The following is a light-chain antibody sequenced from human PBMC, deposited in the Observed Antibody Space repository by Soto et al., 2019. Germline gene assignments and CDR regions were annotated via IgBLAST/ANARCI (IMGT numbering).Light chain of an antibody. CDR2: LNSDGSH. Sequence: QSVLTQSPSASASLGASVKLTCTLSSGHSNYAIAWHQQQSEKGPRYLMKLNSDGSHSKGDGIPDRFSGSSSGAERYLTSSSLQSEDEADYYCQTWGSGSVVFGGGTKLTVL. J-gene: IGLJ2*01. CDR3: QTWGSGSVV. V-gene: IGLV4-69*01. CDR1: SGHSNYA.